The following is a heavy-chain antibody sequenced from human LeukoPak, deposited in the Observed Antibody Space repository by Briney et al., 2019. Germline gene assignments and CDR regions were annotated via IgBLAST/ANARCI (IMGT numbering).Heavy chain of an antibody. CDR1: GFTFSSYA. V-gene: IGHV3-23*01. J-gene: IGHJ4*02. D-gene: IGHD5-18*01. CDR3: AKDSPAMAKFDY. CDR2: LSNSGGST. Sequence: GGSLRLSCAASGFTFSSYAMSWVRQAPGKGLEWVSALSNSGGSTFYADSVRGRFTISRDTSENTLYLQMNSLRAEDTAVYYCAKDSPAMAKFDYWGQGTLVTVSS.